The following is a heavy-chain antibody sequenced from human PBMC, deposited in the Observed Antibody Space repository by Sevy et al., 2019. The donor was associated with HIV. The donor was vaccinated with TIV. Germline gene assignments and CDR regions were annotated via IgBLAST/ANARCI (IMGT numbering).Heavy chain of an antibody. CDR3: SRDLPPSATTVAHFDY. CDR1: GFTFSSYE. D-gene: IGHD4-17*01. V-gene: IGHV3-48*03. Sequence: GGSLRLSCAASGFTFSSYEMNWVRQAPGKGLEWVSYISNSGTSIYYSDSVKGRFTISRDNARNSLYLQMNSLRAEDTAVYYWSRDLPPSATTVAHFDYWGQGTLVTVSS. J-gene: IGHJ4*02. CDR2: ISNSGTSI.